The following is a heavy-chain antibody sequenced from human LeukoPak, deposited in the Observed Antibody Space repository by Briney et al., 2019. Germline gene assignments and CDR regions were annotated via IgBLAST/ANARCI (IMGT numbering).Heavy chain of an antibody. J-gene: IGHJ5*02. CDR3: AKDGVSFNKRWDWFDP. CDR2: MGGSDADR. CDR1: GFTFTNYG. Sequence: GGSLRLTCAASGFTFTNYGMSWVRQTPGMGLEWVASMGGSDADRYYADSVKGRFTISRDNSKSTVSLQLNSLRAEDTAVYYCAKDGVSFNKRWDWFDPSGQGTLVTVSS. D-gene: IGHD1-26*01. V-gene: IGHV3-23*01.